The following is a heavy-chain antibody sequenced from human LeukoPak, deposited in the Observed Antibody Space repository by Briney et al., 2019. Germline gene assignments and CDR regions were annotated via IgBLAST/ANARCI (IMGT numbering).Heavy chain of an antibody. D-gene: IGHD4-11*01. CDR1: GFTFSSYG. Sequence: GGSLRLSWAGSGFTFSSYGMHWVRQAPGKGLEWVAFIRYDGSNKYYADSVKGRFTISRDNSKNTLYLQMNSLRAEDTAVYYCAKEGYSNPYYYYYYYMDVWGKGTTVTVSS. J-gene: IGHJ6*03. CDR3: AKEGYSNPYYYYYYYMDV. V-gene: IGHV3-30*02. CDR2: IRYDGSNK.